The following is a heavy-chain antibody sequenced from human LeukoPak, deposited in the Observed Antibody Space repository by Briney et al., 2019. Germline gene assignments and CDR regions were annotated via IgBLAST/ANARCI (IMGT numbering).Heavy chain of an antibody. Sequence: GGSLRLSCTGSGFTFTTYALHWVRQGPGKGPEWVAVISYDGRIKYYADSVKGRFTISRDNSKNTLHLQMNSLRTEDTAFYYCARVGSGSYLKGYFDYWGQGTLVSVSS. CDR1: GFTFTTYA. V-gene: IGHV3-30*04. CDR3: ARVGSGSYLKGYFDY. CDR2: ISYDGRIK. D-gene: IGHD3-16*02. J-gene: IGHJ4*02.